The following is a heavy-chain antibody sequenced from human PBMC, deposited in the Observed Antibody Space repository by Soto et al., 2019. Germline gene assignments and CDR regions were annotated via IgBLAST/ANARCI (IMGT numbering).Heavy chain of an antibody. D-gene: IGHD2-2*01. J-gene: IGHJ4*02. Sequence: EVQLLESGGGLVQPGGSLRLSCAASGFTFSNYAMSWVRQAPGKGLEWVACISTNGGTTYYTDPVKGRFTVSRDNSKNTLYLQMNTLRSEDPAVYYCAKGSDHKYLFDYSGQGTLVTVSS. CDR2: ISTNGGTT. CDR1: GFTFSNYA. V-gene: IGHV3-23*01. CDR3: AKGSDHKYLFDY.